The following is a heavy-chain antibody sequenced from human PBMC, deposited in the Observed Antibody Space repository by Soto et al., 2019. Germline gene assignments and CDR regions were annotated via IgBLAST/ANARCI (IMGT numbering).Heavy chain of an antibody. CDR2: RYYSEST. V-gene: IGHV4-31*03. J-gene: IGHJ4*02. D-gene: IGHD2-15*01. CDR1: GGSITTGGYY. CDR3: ARTKCSGGSCYSWSLDY. Sequence: SETLSLTCTFSGGSITTGGYYWSWIRQLPGKGLEWIGHRYYSESTYYNPSLKSRVSISLDTSKNQFSLKLSFVTAADTAMYYCARTKCSGGSCYSWSLDYWGQGTPVTV.